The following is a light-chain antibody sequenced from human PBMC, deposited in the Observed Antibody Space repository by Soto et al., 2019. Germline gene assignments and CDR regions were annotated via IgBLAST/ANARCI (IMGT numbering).Light chain of an antibody. CDR3: QQYGSSPMYT. V-gene: IGKV3-20*01. CDR2: GSS. J-gene: IGKJ2*01. CDR1: QIVGTTS. Sequence: EIVLTQSPGTLSLPPGGRATLSCRASQIVGTTSLAWYQQKPGQAPRLLIYGSSNRAPGIPDRFSGGGSGTDCTLTISGLEPEDCAVYYCQQYGSSPMYTFGQGTKLEIK.